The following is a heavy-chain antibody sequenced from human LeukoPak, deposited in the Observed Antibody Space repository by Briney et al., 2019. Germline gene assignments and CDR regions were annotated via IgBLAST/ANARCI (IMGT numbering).Heavy chain of an antibody. V-gene: IGHV4-34*01. J-gene: IGHJ4*02. CDR3: ARGGLTGGFDY. Sequence: PSETLSLTCAVYGGSFSGYYWSWIRRPPGKGLEWIGEINQSGSTNYNPSLKSRVTISVDTSKNQFSLKLSSVTAADTAVYYCARGGLTGGFDYWGQGTLVTVSS. D-gene: IGHD1-14*01. CDR2: INQSGST. CDR1: GGSFSGYY.